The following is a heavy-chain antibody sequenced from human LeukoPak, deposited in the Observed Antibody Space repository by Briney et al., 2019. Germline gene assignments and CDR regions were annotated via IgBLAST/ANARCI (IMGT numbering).Heavy chain of an antibody. CDR2: IYTSGST. CDR1: HYSISSGYY. V-gene: IGHV4-4*07. D-gene: IGHD6-19*01. J-gene: IGHJ6*03. Sequence: SETLSLTCTVSHYSISSGYYWSWIRQPAGKGLEWIGRIYTSGSTNYNPSLKSRVTMSVDTSKNQFSLKLGSVTAADTAVYYCARDALYSSGWYSTYYYYYMDVWGKGTTVTISS. CDR3: ARDALYSSGWYSTYYYYYMDV.